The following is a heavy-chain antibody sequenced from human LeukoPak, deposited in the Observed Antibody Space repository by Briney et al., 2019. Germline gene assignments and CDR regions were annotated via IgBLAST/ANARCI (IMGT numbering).Heavy chain of an antibody. D-gene: IGHD3-10*01. Sequence: GASVKVSCKASGYTFTVYYMHWVRQAPGQGLEWMGWINPNSGGTNYAQKFQGRVTMTRDTSTSTVYMELSSLRSEDTAVYYCAREKGLVVWFGEAHMGGFDYWGQGTLVTVSS. V-gene: IGHV1-2*02. CDR3: AREKGLVVWFGEAHMGGFDY. J-gene: IGHJ4*02. CDR1: GYTFTVYY. CDR2: INPNSGGT.